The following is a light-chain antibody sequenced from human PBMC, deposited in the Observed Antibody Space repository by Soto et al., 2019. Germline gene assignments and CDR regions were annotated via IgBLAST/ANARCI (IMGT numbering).Light chain of an antibody. CDR3: QQYNSYPWT. V-gene: IGKV1-5*01. CDR1: QSVNTW. CDR2: DAS. J-gene: IGKJ1*01. Sequence: QMTQSPSTLSSSVSERVTIACRASQSVNTWLAWYQQKPGKAPKLLIYDASSLESGVPSRFSGSGSGTEFTLTITSLQPDDFATYYCQQYNSYPWTFGQGTKVDIK.